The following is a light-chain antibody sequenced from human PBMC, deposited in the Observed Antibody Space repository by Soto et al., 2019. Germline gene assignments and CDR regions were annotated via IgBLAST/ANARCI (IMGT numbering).Light chain of an antibody. Sequence: EIVMTQSPATLSLSPGERATLSCRASQSVSSSYLAWYQQKPGQAPRLLIYGASSRATGIPDRFSGSGSGTDFTLTISRLEPEDFAVYYCQQYGLFTFGPGTKVDIK. J-gene: IGKJ3*01. CDR3: QQYGLFT. CDR2: GAS. V-gene: IGKV3-20*01. CDR1: QSVSSSY.